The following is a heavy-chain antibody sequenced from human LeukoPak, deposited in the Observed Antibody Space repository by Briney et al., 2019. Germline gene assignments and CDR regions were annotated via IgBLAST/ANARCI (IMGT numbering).Heavy chain of an antibody. Sequence: SGTLSLTCAVSGGSISSSNWWSWVRQPPGKGLEWIGEIYHSGSTNYNPSLKSRVTISVDTSKNQFSLKLSSVTAADTAVYYCARDRAVTPSDYYYYMDVWGKGTTVTVSS. J-gene: IGHJ6*03. CDR3: ARDRAVTPSDYYYYMDV. D-gene: IGHD4-11*01. CDR2: IYHSGST. V-gene: IGHV4-4*02. CDR1: GGSISSSNW.